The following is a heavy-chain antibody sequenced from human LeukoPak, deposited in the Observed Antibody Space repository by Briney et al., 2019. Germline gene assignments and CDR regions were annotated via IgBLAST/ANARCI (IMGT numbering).Heavy chain of an antibody. Sequence: GGSLRLSCAASGFTFSSYGMSWVRQAPGKGLEWVSYISLSSTAIYYADSVKGRFTVSRDNAKNSLYLQMNSLRAEDTAVYYCAKGTSGYSGYRMMTDWGQGTLVTVSS. CDR2: ISLSSTAI. CDR1: GFTFSSYG. D-gene: IGHD5-12*01. J-gene: IGHJ4*02. CDR3: AKGTSGYSGYRMMTD. V-gene: IGHV3-48*01.